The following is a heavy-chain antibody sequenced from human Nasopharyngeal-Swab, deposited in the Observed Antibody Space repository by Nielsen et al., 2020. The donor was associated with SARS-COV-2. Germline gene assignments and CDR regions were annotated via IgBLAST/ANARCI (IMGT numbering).Heavy chain of an antibody. D-gene: IGHD4-23*01. V-gene: IGHV3-49*01. CDR3: ASGTVTLLHY. CDR1: GFTFGDYA. CDR2: IRGKTYGGAP. J-gene: IGHJ4*02. Sequence: GESLKISCTTSGFTFGDYAMSWFRQAPGKGLEWVGFIRGKTYGGAPEYAASVKGRFTISRDGAESIAYLQMNSLETEDTGVYYCASGTVTLLHYWGQGTLVTVSS.